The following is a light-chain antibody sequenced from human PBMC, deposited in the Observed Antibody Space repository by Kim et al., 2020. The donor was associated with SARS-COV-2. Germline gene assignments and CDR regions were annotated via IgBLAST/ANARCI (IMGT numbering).Light chain of an antibody. CDR1: SSDLGGYNY. CDR2: DVN. V-gene: IGLV2-14*03. J-gene: IGLJ1*01. CDR3: CSYTRTSTLV. Sequence: GQSITISCTGTSSDLGGYNYVSWYQQHPGKAPKLMIYDVNNRPSGVSHRFSGSKSGNTASLTIAGLHAEDEADYYCCSYTRTSTLVFGAGTKVTVL.